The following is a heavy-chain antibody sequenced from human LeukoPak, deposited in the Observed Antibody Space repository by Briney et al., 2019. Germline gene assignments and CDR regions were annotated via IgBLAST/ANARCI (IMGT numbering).Heavy chain of an antibody. V-gene: IGHV1-8*01. CDR3: ARGGKDTMIEDADWGIDY. D-gene: IGHD3-22*01. CDR2: MNPNSGNT. J-gene: IGHJ4*02. Sequence: ASVKVSCTASGYTFTSYDINWVRQATGQGLEWMGWMNPNSGNTGYAQKFQGRVTMTRNTSISTAYMELSSLRSEDTAVYYCARGGKDTMIEDADWGIDYWGQGTLVTVSS. CDR1: GYTFTSYD.